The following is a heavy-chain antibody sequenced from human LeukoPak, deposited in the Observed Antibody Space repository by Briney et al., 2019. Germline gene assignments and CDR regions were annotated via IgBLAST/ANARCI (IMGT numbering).Heavy chain of an antibody. J-gene: IGHJ4*02. D-gene: IGHD3-10*01. CDR2: IYHSGST. CDR3: ARTGFGELSYFDY. V-gene: IGHV4-30-2*01. Sequence: SQTLSLTCAVSGGSISSGGYSWSWLRQPPGTGLEWIGYIYHSGSTHYNPSLKSRVTISVDRSKNQFSLKLSSVTAADTAVYYCARTGFGELSYFDYWGQGTLVTVSS. CDR1: GGSISSGGYS.